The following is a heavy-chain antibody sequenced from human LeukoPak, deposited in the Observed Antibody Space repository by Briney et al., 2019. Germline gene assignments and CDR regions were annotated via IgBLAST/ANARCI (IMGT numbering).Heavy chain of an antibody. V-gene: IGHV4-4*07. J-gene: IGHJ4*02. CDR3: ARVSDSSGWYYFDY. CDR2: IYSSRS. Sequence: SETLSLTCTVSGASISSYYWSWIRQPAGKGLEWIGRIYSSRSIYNPSLKSRVTMSVDTSKNQFSLKLSSVTAADTAVYYCARVSDSSGWYYFDYWGQGTLVPSPQ. D-gene: IGHD6-19*01. CDR1: GASISSYY.